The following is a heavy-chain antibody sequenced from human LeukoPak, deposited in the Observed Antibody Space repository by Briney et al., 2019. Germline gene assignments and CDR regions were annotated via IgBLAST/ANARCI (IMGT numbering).Heavy chain of an antibody. CDR2: ISSSSSTI. Sequence: GGSLRLSCAVSGFTLSSYSMNWVRQAPGKGLDWVSYISSSSSTIYYADSVKGRFTISRDNAKNSLYLQMNGLRAEDTAVYYCARGLPRDWGQGTLVTVSS. CDR3: ARGLPRD. CDR1: GFTLSSYS. J-gene: IGHJ4*02. V-gene: IGHV3-48*04.